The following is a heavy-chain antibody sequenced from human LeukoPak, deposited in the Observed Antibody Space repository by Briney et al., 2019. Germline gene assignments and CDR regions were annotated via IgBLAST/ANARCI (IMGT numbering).Heavy chain of an antibody. D-gene: IGHD3-3*01. CDR2: INPNSGGT. CDR1: GYTFTGYY. Sequence: ASVKVSCKASGYTFTGYYMHWVRQAPGQGLEWMGWINPNSGGTNYAQKFQGRVTMTRDTSISTAYMELSRLRSDDTAVCYCARVVLRFLEWLLPDPYGMDVWGQGTTVTVSS. J-gene: IGHJ6*02. V-gene: IGHV1-2*02. CDR3: ARVVLRFLEWLLPDPYGMDV.